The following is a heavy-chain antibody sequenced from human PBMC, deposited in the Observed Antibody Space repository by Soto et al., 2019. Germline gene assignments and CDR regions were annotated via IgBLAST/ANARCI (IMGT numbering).Heavy chain of an antibody. CDR2: ISSSSSTI. Sequence: GGSLRLSCAASGFTFSSYSMNWVRQAPGKGLEWVSYISSSSSTIYYADSVKGRFTISRDNAKNSLYLQMNSLRAEDTAVYYCARDQLYYYYYYMDVWGKGTTVTVSS. CDR1: GFTFSSYS. CDR3: ARDQLYYYYYYMDV. J-gene: IGHJ6*03. V-gene: IGHV3-48*01.